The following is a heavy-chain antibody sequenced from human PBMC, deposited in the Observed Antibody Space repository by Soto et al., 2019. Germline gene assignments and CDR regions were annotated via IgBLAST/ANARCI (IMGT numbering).Heavy chain of an antibody. J-gene: IGHJ4*02. Sequence: QVQLVESGGGVVQPGRSLRVSCAASGFTFSIYAMHWVRQAPGTGLEWVAVISYDGTKTYYADSVKGRFTISRDNSKNTEYPRMNSVREGDTAVENGGKYWSTRRQWFIDPCDHWGQGTVVTVS. CDR3: GKYWSTRRQWFIDPCDH. V-gene: IGHV3-30*03. CDR1: GFTFSIYA. D-gene: IGHD2-8*02. CDR2: ISYDGTKT.